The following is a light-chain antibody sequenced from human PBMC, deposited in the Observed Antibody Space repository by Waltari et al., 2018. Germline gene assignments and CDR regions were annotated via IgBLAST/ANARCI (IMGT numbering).Light chain of an antibody. J-gene: IGKJ1*01. Sequence: IVMTQSPATLSVSPGERPTLPCRASQCVSSHLAWYQPKPGQAPRLLISGASTRATGIPARFSGSGSGTEFTLTISSLQSEDFAVYYCQQYNNWPWTFGQGTKVEIK. CDR1: QCVSSH. CDR2: GAS. CDR3: QQYNNWPWT. V-gene: IGKV3-15*01.